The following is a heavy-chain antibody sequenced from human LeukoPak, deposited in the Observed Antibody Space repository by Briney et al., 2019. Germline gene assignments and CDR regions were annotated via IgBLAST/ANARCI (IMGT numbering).Heavy chain of an antibody. Sequence: GGSLRLSCAASGFIFRIYALNWLSQDPGKGLEWLSGIGGSADDTRYADSVKGRFTISRDNSKNTLYLQMNSLRAEDTAIYYCAKDLLQGDGYWDIDSWGQGTLVTVSS. J-gene: IGHJ4*02. CDR2: IGGSADDT. V-gene: IGHV3-23*01. CDR1: GFIFRIYA. CDR3: AKDLLQGDGYWDIDS. D-gene: IGHD5-24*01.